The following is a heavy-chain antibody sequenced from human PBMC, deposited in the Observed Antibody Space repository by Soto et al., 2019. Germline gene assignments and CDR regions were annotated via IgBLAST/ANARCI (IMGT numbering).Heavy chain of an antibody. J-gene: IGHJ4*02. V-gene: IGHV4-59*01. CDR3: ARDPGGPFDY. CDR1: GVSFSTYY. CDR2: IYYSGSS. D-gene: IGHD2-15*01. Sequence: QVQLQESGPGLVKPSETLSLTCTVSGVSFSTYYWSWIRQAPGKGLEWIGYIYYSGSSNYNPSLKSRVTMSVDTSKNQLSLKLSSVTAADTAVYYCARDPGGPFDYWGQGTLVTVSS.